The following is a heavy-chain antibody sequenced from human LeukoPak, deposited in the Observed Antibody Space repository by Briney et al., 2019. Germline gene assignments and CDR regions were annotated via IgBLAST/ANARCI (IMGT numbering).Heavy chain of an antibody. V-gene: IGHV3-48*02. CDR3: SFVGTSTTVY. D-gene: IGHD1-26*01. CDR2: ISDSGSST. CDR1: GFTSSDYN. Sequence: GGSLRLSCAASGFTSSDYNMNWVRQAPGKGLEWVSYISDSGSSTYYADSVRGRFTISGDNAKKSLYLQMNSLRDEDTAVYYCSFVGTSTTVYWGQGTLVTVSS. J-gene: IGHJ4*02.